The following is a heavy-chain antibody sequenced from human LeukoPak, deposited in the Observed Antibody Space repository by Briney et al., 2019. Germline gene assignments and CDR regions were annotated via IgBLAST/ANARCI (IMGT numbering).Heavy chain of an antibody. CDR3: ARGPRPDSSGYFTFDY. CDR2: ISAYNGNT. V-gene: IGHV1-18*01. Sequence: ASVKVSCKASGYTFTSYGISWVRQAPGQGLEWMGWISAYNGNTNYAQKLQGRVTMTTDTSTSTAYMELRSLRSDDTAVYYCARGPRPDSSGYFTFDYWGQGTLVTVSS. CDR1: GYTFTSYG. J-gene: IGHJ4*02. D-gene: IGHD3-22*01.